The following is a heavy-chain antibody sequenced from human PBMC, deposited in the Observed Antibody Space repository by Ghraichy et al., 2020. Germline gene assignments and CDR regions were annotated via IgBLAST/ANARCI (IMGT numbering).Heavy chain of an antibody. Sequence: KVSCKASGGSFRDSSINWVRQAPGQGLEWMGRIFPLLNTITYAELFQGRVTITADTSTNTVYMELSSLRSDDAAVYYCARDEGGSSGWSSHLYKHRGLDVWGQGTTVTVS. CDR3: ARDEGGSSGWSSHLYKHRGLDV. J-gene: IGHJ6*02. CDR1: GGSFRDSS. D-gene: IGHD6-19*01. V-gene: IGHV1-69*08. CDR2: IFPLLNTI.